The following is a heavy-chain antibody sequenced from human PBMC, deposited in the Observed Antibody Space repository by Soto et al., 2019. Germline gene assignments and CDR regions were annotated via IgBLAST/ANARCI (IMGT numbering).Heavy chain of an antibody. CDR1: GGTFSRYA. D-gene: IGHD4-4*01. V-gene: IGHV1-69*01. J-gene: IGHJ6*02. Sequence: QVQLVQSGAEVKKPGSSVKVSCEASGGTFSRYAISWVRQAPGQGLEWMGGIIPIFGTANYAQKFQGRVTITADDSTNTAYRELSSLRSEDTAVYYCARAERPAPEAGVTTFYYYGLDVWGQGTTVTVSS. CDR2: IIPIFGTA. CDR3: ARAERPAPEAGVTTFYYYGLDV.